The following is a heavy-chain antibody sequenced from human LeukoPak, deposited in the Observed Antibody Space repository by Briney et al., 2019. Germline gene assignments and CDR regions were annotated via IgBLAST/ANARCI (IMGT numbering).Heavy chain of an antibody. Sequence: GGSLRLSCAASGFSFSNYGFHWVSQTPGKGLEWVAVIWHDGSHAYYSDSVKGRFTISRDNAKNTVYLQMDSLRVEDTAIYYCAKDNDAYGDSYFGSWGQGTLVTVSS. CDR3: AKDNDAYGDSYFGS. CDR2: IWHDGSHA. CDR1: GFSFSNYG. V-gene: IGHV3-33*06. J-gene: IGHJ4*02. D-gene: IGHD4-17*01.